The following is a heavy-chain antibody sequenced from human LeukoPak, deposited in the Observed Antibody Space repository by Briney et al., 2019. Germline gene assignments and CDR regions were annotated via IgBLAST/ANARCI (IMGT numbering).Heavy chain of an antibody. J-gene: IGHJ6*02. D-gene: IGHD3-22*01. V-gene: IGHV3-74*01. Sequence: GGSLRLSCAASGFTFSSYWMHWVRQAPGKGLVWVSRINTNGSSTSYADSVKGRFTISRDNSKNTLYLQMNSMRAEDTAVYCCARGRYSKYYYDSSGSFLDYCRDVWGQGTTVTVSS. CDR2: INTNGSST. CDR3: ARGRYSKYYYDSSGSFLDYCRDV. CDR1: GFTFSSYW.